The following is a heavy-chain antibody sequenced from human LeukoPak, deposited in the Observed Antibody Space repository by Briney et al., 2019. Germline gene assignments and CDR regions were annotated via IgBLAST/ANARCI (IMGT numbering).Heavy chain of an antibody. J-gene: IGHJ4*02. CDR2: ISFDGSTK. CDR3: TIRGGGYEFDY. Sequence: GGSLRLSCEASGFAFSTYAMHWVRQAPGKGLEWVAVISFDGSTKYYADSVKGRFTISRDNSKNTLYLQMNGLRTEDTAMYYCTIRGGGYEFDYWGQGTLVTVSS. V-gene: IGHV3-30-3*01. D-gene: IGHD5-12*01. CDR1: GFAFSTYA.